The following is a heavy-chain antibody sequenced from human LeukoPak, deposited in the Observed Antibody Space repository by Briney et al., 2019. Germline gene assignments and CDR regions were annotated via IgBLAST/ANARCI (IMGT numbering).Heavy chain of an antibody. CDR2: ISSSSIYI. CDR1: GFTFNVYN. CDR3: ARDQRFGHFDY. D-gene: IGHD3-10*01. V-gene: IGHV3-21*01. Sequence: TGGSLRLSCAASGFTFNVYNMNWARQAPGKGLEWVSSISSSSIYIYYADSVKGRFTISRDNANNSLYLQMNSLRAEDTAVYYCARDQRFGHFDYWGQGTLVTVSS. J-gene: IGHJ4*02.